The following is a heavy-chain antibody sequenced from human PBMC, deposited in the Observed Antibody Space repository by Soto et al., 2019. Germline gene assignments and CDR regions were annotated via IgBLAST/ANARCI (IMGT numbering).Heavy chain of an antibody. J-gene: IGHJ6*02. Sequence: PGGSLRLSCAASGFTFSSYGMHWVRQAPGKGLEWVAVIWSDGSNKYYADSVKGRFTISRDNSKNTLYLQMNSLRAEDTAVYYCARVKQLISPYYYYGMDVWGQGTTVTVSS. CDR3: ARVKQLISPYYYYGMDV. D-gene: IGHD6-13*01. CDR2: IWSDGSNK. CDR1: GFTFSSYG. V-gene: IGHV3-33*01.